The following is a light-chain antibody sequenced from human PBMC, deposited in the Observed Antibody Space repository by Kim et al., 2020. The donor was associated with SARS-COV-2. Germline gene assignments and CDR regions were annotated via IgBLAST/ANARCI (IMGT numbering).Light chain of an antibody. Sequence: SYELTQPPSVSVAPGETARMTCGGNNIGDKSVHWYQQKPGQAPVLVISYDSDRPSGIPERFSGSNSGNTATLIISRVEAGDEADYYCHLWDSSSDHVVFGGGTQLTVL. CDR2: YDS. J-gene: IGLJ2*01. CDR3: HLWDSSSDHVV. CDR1: NIGDKS. V-gene: IGLV3-21*04.